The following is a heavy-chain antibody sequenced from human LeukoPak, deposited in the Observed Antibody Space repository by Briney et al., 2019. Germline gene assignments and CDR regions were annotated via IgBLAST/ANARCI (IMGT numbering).Heavy chain of an antibody. CDR2: ISSSSSHI. Sequence: GGSLRLSCAASGFTFSSYSMNWVRQAPGKGLEWASSISSSSSHIYYADSVKGRFTISRDNAKNSLYLQMNSLRAEDTAVYYCARDRRGYSYGCYMDVWGKGTTITVSS. J-gene: IGHJ6*03. CDR1: GFTFSSYS. V-gene: IGHV3-21*01. D-gene: IGHD5-18*01. CDR3: ARDRRGYSYGCYMDV.